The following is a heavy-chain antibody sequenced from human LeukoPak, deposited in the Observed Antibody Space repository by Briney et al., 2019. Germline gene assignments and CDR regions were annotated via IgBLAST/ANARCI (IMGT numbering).Heavy chain of an antibody. CDR2: ISGIVGST. J-gene: IGHJ5*02. CDR1: GFTFSSYA. D-gene: IGHD3-10*01. Sequence: GGSLRLSCAASGFTFSSYAMSWVRQAPRKGLEWVSAISGIVGSTYYADSVKGRFTISRDNSKNTLYLQMNSLRAEDTAVYYCAKGIWFGELFPIDPWGQGTLVTVSS. V-gene: IGHV3-23*01. CDR3: AKGIWFGELFPIDP.